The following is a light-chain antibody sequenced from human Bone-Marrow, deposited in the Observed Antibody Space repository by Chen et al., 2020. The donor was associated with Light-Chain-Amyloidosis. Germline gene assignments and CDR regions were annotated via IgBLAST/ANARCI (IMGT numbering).Light chain of an antibody. CDR3: QQRGNWPYT. J-gene: IGKJ2*01. V-gene: IGKV1-5*01. CDR1: RGLNTW. CDR2: DVS. Sequence: DIQLTQSPSTLSASVGDRVTITCRASRGLNTWLAWYQQKPGRALKLLIYDVSTLQSGVPSRFSGSGSGTDFTLTISSLEPEDFAVYYCQQRGNWPYTFGQGTKLEIK.